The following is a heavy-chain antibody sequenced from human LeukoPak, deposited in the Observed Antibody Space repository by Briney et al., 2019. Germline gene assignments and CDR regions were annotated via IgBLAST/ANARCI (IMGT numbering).Heavy chain of an antibody. CDR2: IKPDGSEK. CDR3: ARENVAALDY. CDR1: GFTSSSYW. J-gene: IGHJ4*02. D-gene: IGHD6-13*01. Sequence: GGSLRLSCAVSGFTSSSYWISWVRQAPGKGLEWVANIKPDGSEKYYADSVKGRFTISRGNAKNLLYFQMNSLRAEDTAVYYCARENVAALDYWGQGTLVTVSS. V-gene: IGHV3-7*01.